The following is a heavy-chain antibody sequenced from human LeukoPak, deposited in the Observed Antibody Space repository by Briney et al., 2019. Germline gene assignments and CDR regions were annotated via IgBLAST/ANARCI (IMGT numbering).Heavy chain of an antibody. D-gene: IGHD3-10*01. CDR2: IIPILGIT. V-gene: IGHV1-69*04. CDR1: GGTFSSYA. CDR3: ARSYGSGSYFWFDP. J-gene: IGHJ5*02. Sequence: SVKVSCKASGGTFSSYAISWVRQAPGQGLEWMGRIIPILGITNYAQKFQGRVTITADKSTSTAYMELSSLRSEDTAVYYCARSYGSGSYFWFDPWGQGTLVTVSS.